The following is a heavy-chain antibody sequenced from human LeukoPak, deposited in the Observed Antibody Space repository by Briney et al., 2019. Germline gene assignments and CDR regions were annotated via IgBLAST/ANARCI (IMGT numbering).Heavy chain of an antibody. D-gene: IGHD3-22*01. CDR1: GGFFSGYY. CDR3: ARGTDYDSPFDI. J-gene: IGHJ3*02. Sequence: SETLSLTCAVYGGFFSGYYWSWIRQPPGKGLEWIGEINHSGSTNYNPSLKSRVTISVDTSKNQFSLKLSSVTAADTAVYYCARGTDYDSPFDIWGQGTMVTVSS. V-gene: IGHV4-34*01. CDR2: INHSGST.